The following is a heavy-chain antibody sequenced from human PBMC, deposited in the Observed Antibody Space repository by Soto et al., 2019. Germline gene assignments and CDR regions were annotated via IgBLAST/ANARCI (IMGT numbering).Heavy chain of an antibody. Sequence: GGSLRLSCAASGFTFSNYALNWVRQAPGKGLEWVSLISVSGRSAFYADSVKGRFTISRDNSKNTLYLQMNSLRAEDTAIYHCAKSGGGGDIGDYFEFWGQGTPVTVSS. CDR2: ISVSGRSA. CDR1: GFTFSNYA. CDR3: AKSGGGGDIGDYFEF. J-gene: IGHJ4*02. D-gene: IGHD3-16*01. V-gene: IGHV3-23*01.